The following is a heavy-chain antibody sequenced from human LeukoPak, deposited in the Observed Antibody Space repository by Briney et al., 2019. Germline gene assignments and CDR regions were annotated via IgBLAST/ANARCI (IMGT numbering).Heavy chain of an antibody. CDR1: GFTFSSYA. Sequence: GGSLRLSCAASGFTFSSYAMTWVRQAPGKGLECVSSIGGNTYYTDSVKGRFTISRDNSKNTLYLQMDSLRAGDTALYYCAKEGGAGYGYGMDVWGQGTTVTVSS. D-gene: IGHD5-18*01. V-gene: IGHV3-23*01. CDR3: AKEGGAGYGYGMDV. CDR2: IGGNT. J-gene: IGHJ6*02.